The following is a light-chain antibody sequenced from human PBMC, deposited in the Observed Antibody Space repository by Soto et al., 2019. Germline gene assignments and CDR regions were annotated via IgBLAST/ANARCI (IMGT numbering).Light chain of an antibody. Sequence: EIVLTQSPGTLSLSPGERATLSCRASQSVSSTYLAWYQQKPGQAPRLLIYGASSRATGIPDRLSGRGSGTDFTLTISRLEPEDFAVYYCQQYGSSLWTFGPGTKVDIK. CDR2: GAS. CDR3: QQYGSSLWT. CDR1: QSVSSTY. J-gene: IGKJ1*01. V-gene: IGKV3-20*01.